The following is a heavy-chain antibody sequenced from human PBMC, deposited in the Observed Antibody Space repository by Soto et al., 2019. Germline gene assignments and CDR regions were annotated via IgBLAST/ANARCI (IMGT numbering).Heavy chain of an antibody. CDR3: ARAGGYSYGYPGWYFDL. CDR2: IGTAGDT. D-gene: IGHD5-18*01. CDR1: GFTFSSYD. J-gene: IGHJ2*01. V-gene: IGHV3-13*01. Sequence: EVQLVESGGGLVQPGGSLRLSCAASGFTFSSYDMHWVRQATGKGLEWVSAIGTAGDTYYPGSVKGRFTISRENAKNSLYLQMNSLRAGDTAVYYCARAGGYSYGYPGWYFDLWGRGTLVTVSS.